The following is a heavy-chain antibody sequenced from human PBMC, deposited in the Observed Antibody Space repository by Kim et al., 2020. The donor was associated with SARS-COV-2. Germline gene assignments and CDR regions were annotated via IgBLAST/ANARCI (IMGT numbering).Heavy chain of an antibody. CDR2: ISGSGGST. CDR3: ANSRQAVVPAADSDY. V-gene: IGHV3-23*01. CDR1: GFTFSSYA. D-gene: IGHD2-2*01. Sequence: GGSLRLSCAASGFTFSSYAMSWVRQAPGKGLEWVSAISGSGGSTYYADSVKGRFTISRDNSKNTLYLQMNSLRAEDTAVYYCANSRQAVVPAADSDYWGQGTLVTVSS. J-gene: IGHJ4*02.